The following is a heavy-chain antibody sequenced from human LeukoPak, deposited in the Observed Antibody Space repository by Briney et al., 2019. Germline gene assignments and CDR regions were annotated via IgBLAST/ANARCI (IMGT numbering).Heavy chain of an antibody. CDR1: GFTFSSYG. D-gene: IGHD3-22*01. CDR2: IWYDGSNK. Sequence: GGSLRLSRAASGFTFSSYGMHWVRQAPGKGLEWVAVIWYDGSNKYYADSVKGRFTISRDNSKNTLYLQMNSLRAEDTAVYYCARDPGDSSGYYPFHFDYWGQGTLVTVSS. J-gene: IGHJ4*02. CDR3: ARDPGDSSGYYPFHFDY. V-gene: IGHV3-33*01.